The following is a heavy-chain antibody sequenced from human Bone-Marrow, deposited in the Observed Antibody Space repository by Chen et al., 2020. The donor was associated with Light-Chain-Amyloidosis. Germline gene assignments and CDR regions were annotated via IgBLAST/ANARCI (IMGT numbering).Heavy chain of an antibody. V-gene: IGHV5-51*01. J-gene: IGHJ4*02. D-gene: IGHD5-12*01. CDR1: GYTFPNYW. CDR3: ARRRDGYNFDY. CDR2: IYPDDSDA. Sequence: EVPLEQSGPEVKKPGESLKISCQGSGYTFPNYWIGWVRQMPGKGLEWMGVIYPDDSDARYSPSFEGQVTISADKSITTAYLQWRSLKASDTAMYYCARRRDGYNFDYWGQGTLVTVSS.